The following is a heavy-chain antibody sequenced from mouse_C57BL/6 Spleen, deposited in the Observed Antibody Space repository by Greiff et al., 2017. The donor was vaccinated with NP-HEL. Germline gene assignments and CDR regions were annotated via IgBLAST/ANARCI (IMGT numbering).Heavy chain of an antibody. Sequence: EVHLVESGGGLVQPKGSLKLSCAASGFTFNTYAMHWVRQAPGKGLEWVARIRSKSSNYATYYADSVKDRFTISRDDSQSMLYLQMNNLKTEDTAMYYCVREWNYYGSIWYFDVWGTGTTVTVSS. V-gene: IGHV10-3*01. D-gene: IGHD1-1*01. CDR2: IRSKSSNYAT. CDR3: VREWNYYGSIWYFDV. J-gene: IGHJ1*03. CDR1: GFTFNTYA.